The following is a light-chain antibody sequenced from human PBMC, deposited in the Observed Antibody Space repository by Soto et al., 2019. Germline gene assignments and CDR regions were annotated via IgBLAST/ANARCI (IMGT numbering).Light chain of an antibody. V-gene: IGLV2-14*03. CDR2: GNT. Sequence: QSALTQPASVSGSPGQSIAISCTGTSSDVGGYEFVSWYQQHPGKAPKLLIYGNTDRPSGVPARFSGSRSGTSASLAITGLQAEDEADYYCQSYDSSLSGFVFGTGTKLTVL. CDR1: SSDVGGYEF. CDR3: QSYDSSLSGFV. J-gene: IGLJ1*01.